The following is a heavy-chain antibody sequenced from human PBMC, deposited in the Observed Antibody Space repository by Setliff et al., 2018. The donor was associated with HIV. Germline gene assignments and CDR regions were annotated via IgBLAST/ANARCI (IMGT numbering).Heavy chain of an antibody. CDR3: AREAWIQLWPVGGWFGP. CDR2: ISSSSSYI. Sequence: GGSLRLSCAASGFTFSSYSMNWVRQAPGKGLEWVSSISSSSSYIYYADAVKGRFTISRDNAKNSLYLQMNSLRAEDTAVYYCAREAWIQLWPVGGWFGPWGQGSLVAVSS. D-gene: IGHD5-18*01. V-gene: IGHV3-21*04. J-gene: IGHJ5*02. CDR1: GFTFSSYS.